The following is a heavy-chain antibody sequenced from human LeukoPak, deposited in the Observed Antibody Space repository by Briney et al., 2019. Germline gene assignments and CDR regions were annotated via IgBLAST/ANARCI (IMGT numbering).Heavy chain of an antibody. CDR2: IYYSGST. CDR1: GGSISSGGYS. D-gene: IGHD5-18*01. J-gene: IGHJ4*02. Sequence: SETLSLTCTVSGGSISSGGYSWSWIRQHPGKGLEWIGYIYYSGSTYYNPSLKSRVTISVDTSKNQFSLKLSSVTAADTAVYYCARGQKYSYGLSDWGQGTLVTVSS. V-gene: IGHV4-31*03. CDR3: ARGQKYSYGLSD.